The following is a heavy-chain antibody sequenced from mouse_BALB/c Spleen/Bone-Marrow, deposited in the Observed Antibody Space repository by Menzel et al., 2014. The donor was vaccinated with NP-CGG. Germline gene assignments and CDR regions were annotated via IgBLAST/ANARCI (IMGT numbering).Heavy chain of an antibody. D-gene: IGHD6-1*01. CDR2: IDPGNGDT. CDR1: GFNIKDYY. V-gene: IGHV14-4*02. Sequence: VQLQQSGAELVRSGASVKLSCTASGFNIKDYYMHWVKQRPEQGLEWIGWIDPGNGDTEYAPKFQGKATMTADTSSNTAYLQLSSLTSEDTAVYYCNAEHGNYHYFDYWGQGPTLTVSS. CDR3: NAEHGNYHYFDY. J-gene: IGHJ2*01.